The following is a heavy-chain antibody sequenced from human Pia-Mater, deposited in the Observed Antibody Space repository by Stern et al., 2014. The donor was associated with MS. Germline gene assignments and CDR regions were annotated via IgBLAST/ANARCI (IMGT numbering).Heavy chain of an antibody. V-gene: IGHV5-51*01. J-gene: IGHJ1*01. CDR3: ARPSNSGLFLHH. Sequence: VQLGQSGAEVKKPGESLKISCKGSGYKFTTYWIAWVRQMPGRGLEWMGLIYPGDSQTRYSPSFQGHVTMSADPSISPAYLQWSSLKASDTAIYYCARPSNSGLFLHHWGQGTLVTVSS. CDR2: IYPGDSQT. CDR1: GYKFTTYW. D-gene: IGHD6-19*01.